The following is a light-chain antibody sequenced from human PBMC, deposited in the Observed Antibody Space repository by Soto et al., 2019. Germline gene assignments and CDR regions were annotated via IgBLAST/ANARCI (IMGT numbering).Light chain of an antibody. CDR2: DAS. J-gene: IGKJ1*01. CDR3: QQYNSYWT. CDR1: QSVGTW. Sequence: DIQMPQSPSTLSASVGGRVTITCRASQSVGTWVAWYQQKPGKAPKLLIYDASSLESGVPSRFSGSGSGTEFTLTISSLQPDDFATYYCQQYNSYWTFGQGTKVDI. V-gene: IGKV1-5*01.